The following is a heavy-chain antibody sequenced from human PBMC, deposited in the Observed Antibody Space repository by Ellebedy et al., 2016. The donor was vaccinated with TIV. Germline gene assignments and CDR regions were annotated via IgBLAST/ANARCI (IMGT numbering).Heavy chain of an antibody. CDR2: VYYTGRT. CDR3: AREGSLTLDY. CDR1: GGSISSYY. Sequence: SETLSLXCTVSGGSISSYYWSWIRQPPGGGLEWVGYVYYTGRTSYNPSLASRVTISIDTSKKRFSLKLTSVTAADAAVYYGAREGSLTLDYWGQGTQVTVSS. J-gene: IGHJ4*02. V-gene: IGHV4-59*01. D-gene: IGHD4-23*01.